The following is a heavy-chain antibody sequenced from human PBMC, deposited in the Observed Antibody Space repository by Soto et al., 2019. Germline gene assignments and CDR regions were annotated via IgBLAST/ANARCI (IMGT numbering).Heavy chain of an antibody. CDR1: GGSISSSNW. D-gene: IGHD3-22*01. Sequence: SETLSLTCAVSGGSISSSNWWSWVRQPPGKGLEWIGEIYHSGSTNYNPSLKSRVTISVDKSKKQFSLKLSSVTAADTAVYYCARETYYYDSSGYSYFDYWGQGTLVTVSS. CDR3: ARETYYYDSSGYSYFDY. J-gene: IGHJ4*02. CDR2: IYHSGST. V-gene: IGHV4-4*02.